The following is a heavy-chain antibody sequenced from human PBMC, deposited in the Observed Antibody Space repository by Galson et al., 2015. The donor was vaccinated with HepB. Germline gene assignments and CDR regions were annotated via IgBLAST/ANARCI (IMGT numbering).Heavy chain of an antibody. J-gene: IGHJ4*02. CDR1: GFTFSSYG. CDR2: ISYDGSNK. CDR3: AKAWGGGTYCSSTSCYSVHQRNY. Sequence: SLRLSCAASGFTFSSYGMHWVRQAPGKGLEWVAVISYDGSNKYYADSVKGRFTISRDNSKNTLYLQMNSLRAEDTAVYYCAKAWGGGTYCSSTSCYSVHQRNYWGQGTLVTVSS. D-gene: IGHD2-2*01. V-gene: IGHV3-30*18.